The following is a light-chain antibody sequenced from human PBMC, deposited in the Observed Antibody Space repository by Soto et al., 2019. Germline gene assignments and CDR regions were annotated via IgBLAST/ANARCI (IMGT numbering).Light chain of an antibody. CDR1: GSNIGSNT. J-gene: IGLJ2*01. CDR2: SNN. Sequence: QSVLTQPPSASGTPGQRATIFCSGSGSNIGSNTVNWYQQLPRTAPKLLIYSNNQRPSGVPDRFSGSKSGTSASLAISGLQSEDEADYYCAAWDDSLNALFGGGTKLTVL. CDR3: AAWDDSLNAL. V-gene: IGLV1-44*01.